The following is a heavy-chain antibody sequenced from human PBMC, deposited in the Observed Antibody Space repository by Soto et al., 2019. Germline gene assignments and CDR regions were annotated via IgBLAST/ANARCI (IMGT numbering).Heavy chain of an antibody. V-gene: IGHV4-59*01. CDR3: XREGGGYRFDY. J-gene: IGHJ4*02. Sequence: QVRLQESGPGLVKPSETLSLTCAVSGTSFGTYYWSWIRQPPGKGLEWIGYIFYSGHLKYNPSLKSRLTISVDPPKNQISLRLTSVTAADTAVYYCXREGGGYRFDYWGQGALVTVSS. D-gene: IGHD1-26*01. CDR2: IFYSGHL. CDR1: GTSFGTYY.